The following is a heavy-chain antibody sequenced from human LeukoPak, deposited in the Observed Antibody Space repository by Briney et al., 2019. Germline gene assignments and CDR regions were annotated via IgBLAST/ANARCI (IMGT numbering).Heavy chain of an antibody. CDR1: GDSTSNFY. CDR2: IHYSGSS. V-gene: IGHV4-59*03. J-gene: IGHJ5*01. D-gene: IGHD2-8*01. CDR3: ALAPNSNWFDF. Sequence: SETLSLTCTVSGDSTSNFYWNWIRQSPGKGLEWIGNIHYSGSSVYNPSLKSRGTISIDTSRRQFFPNLNSVTAADTAVYFCALAPNSNWFDFWGPGTLVTVSS.